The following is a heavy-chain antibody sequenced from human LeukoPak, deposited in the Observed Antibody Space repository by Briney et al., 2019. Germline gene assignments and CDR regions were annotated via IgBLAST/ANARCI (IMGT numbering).Heavy chain of an antibody. V-gene: IGHV6-1*01. D-gene: IGHD3-10*02. Sequence: SQTLSLTCAISGDSASSNSAAWNWIRQSPSRGLEWLGRTYYRSKWYNEYAVSEKGRISISPDTSKNQFSLQLNSVTPEDTAVYYCARVGGMFAYGMDVWGQGTTVTVSS. CDR2: TYYRSKWYN. CDR3: ARVGGMFAYGMDV. CDR1: GDSASSNSAA. J-gene: IGHJ6*02.